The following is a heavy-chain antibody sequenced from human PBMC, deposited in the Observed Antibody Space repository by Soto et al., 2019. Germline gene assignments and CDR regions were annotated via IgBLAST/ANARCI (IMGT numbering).Heavy chain of an antibody. CDR1: GGSISSSSYY. CDR3: ARSSIAAPRDWFDP. D-gene: IGHD6-6*01. CDR2: IYYSGST. J-gene: IGHJ5*02. Sequence: PSETLSLTCTVSGGSISSSSYYWGWIRQPPGKGLEWIGSIYYSGSTYYNPSLKSRVTISVDTSKNQFSLKLSSVTAADTAVYYCARSSIAAPRDWFDPWGQGTLVTVSS. V-gene: IGHV4-39*07.